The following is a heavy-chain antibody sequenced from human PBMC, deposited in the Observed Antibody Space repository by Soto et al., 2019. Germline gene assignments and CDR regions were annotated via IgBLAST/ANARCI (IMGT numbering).Heavy chain of an antibody. CDR3: ARDHTIFGVIVPTSFDY. Sequence: GGSLRLSCAASGFTFSNYSMNWVRQAPEKGLEWVSYISSSSRTIYYADSVKGRFTISRDNAKDSLYLQVNSLRAEDTAVYYCARDHTIFGVIVPTSFDYWGQGTLVTVSS. CDR1: GFTFSNYS. CDR2: ISSSSRTI. D-gene: IGHD3-3*01. V-gene: IGHV3-48*01. J-gene: IGHJ4*02.